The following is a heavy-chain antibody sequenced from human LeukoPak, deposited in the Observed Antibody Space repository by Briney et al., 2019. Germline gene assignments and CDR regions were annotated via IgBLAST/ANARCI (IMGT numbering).Heavy chain of an antibody. Sequence: GGSLRLSCAASGFTFSSYAMTWVRQAPGKGLEWVATIRVGGSTEYPVDSMKGRFTISRDNAKNSLHLQMNSLRAEDTAVYYCATYSGPDKWDASDMWGQGTLVTVSS. J-gene: IGHJ3*02. CDR1: GFTFSSYA. CDR2: IRVGGSTE. V-gene: IGHV3-7*01. CDR3: ATYSGPDKWDASDM. D-gene: IGHD1-26*01.